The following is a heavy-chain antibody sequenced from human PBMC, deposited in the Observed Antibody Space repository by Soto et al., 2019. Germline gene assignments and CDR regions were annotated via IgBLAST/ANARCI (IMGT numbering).Heavy chain of an antibody. Sequence: ESGGGVVQPGRSLRLSCAASGFTFSSYGMHWVRQAPGTGLEWVAVIWYDGSNKYYADSVKGRFTISRDNSKNTLYLQMNSLRAEDTAVYYCARDYCSGGSCYSFDYWGQGTLVTVSS. CDR1: GFTFSSYG. J-gene: IGHJ4*02. D-gene: IGHD2-15*01. CDR3: ARDYCSGGSCYSFDY. V-gene: IGHV3-33*01. CDR2: IWYDGSNK.